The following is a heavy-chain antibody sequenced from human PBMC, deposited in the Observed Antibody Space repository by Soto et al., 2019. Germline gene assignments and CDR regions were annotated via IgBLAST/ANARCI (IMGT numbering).Heavy chain of an antibody. Sequence: SETLSLPGPVSGYSMSSGGYYWSWIRQHPGKGLEWIGYIYYSGSTYYNPSLKSRVTISVDTSKNQFSLKLSSVTAADTAVYYCARDHCSGGSCYSRYFQHWGQGTLVTVSS. J-gene: IGHJ1*01. CDR3: ARDHCSGGSCYSRYFQH. CDR1: GYSMSSGGYY. V-gene: IGHV4-31*03. D-gene: IGHD2-15*01. CDR2: IYYSGST.